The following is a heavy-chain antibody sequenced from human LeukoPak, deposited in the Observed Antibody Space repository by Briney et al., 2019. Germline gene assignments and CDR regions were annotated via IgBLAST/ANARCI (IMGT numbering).Heavy chain of an antibody. CDR1: GFTFSSYG. CDR3: ARLVKGSDYFDY. V-gene: IGHV3-30*02. J-gene: IGHJ4*02. Sequence: GGSLRLSCAASGFTFSSYGMHWVRQAPGKGLEWVAFIRYDGSNKYYADSVEGRFTISRDNAKNSLYLQMNSPRAEDTAVYYCARLVKGSDYFDYWGQGTLVTVSS. CDR2: IRYDGSNK. D-gene: IGHD3-9*01.